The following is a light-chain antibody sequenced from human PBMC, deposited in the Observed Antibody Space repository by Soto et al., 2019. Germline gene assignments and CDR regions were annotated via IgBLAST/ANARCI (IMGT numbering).Light chain of an antibody. V-gene: IGLV3-21*04. CDR1: NIGSKS. CDR3: QLWDSSSDPGV. CDR2: YDS. Sequence: SYELTQPPSVSVAPGKTARITCGGNNIGSKSVHWYQQKPGQAPVLVIYYDSDRPSGIPERFSGSNSGTTATLTISRVEAGDEDDYYCQLWDSSSDPGVFGGGTKLTVL. J-gene: IGLJ3*02.